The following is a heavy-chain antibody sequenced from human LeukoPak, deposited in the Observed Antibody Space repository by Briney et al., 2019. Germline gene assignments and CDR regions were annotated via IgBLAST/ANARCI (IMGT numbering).Heavy chain of an antibody. CDR2: IYYSGST. CDR3: ARDRVPSSGYYYEGHDAFDI. D-gene: IGHD3-22*01. V-gene: IGHV4-39*07. J-gene: IGHJ3*02. Sequence: PSETLSLTCTVSGGSISSTTYYWGWIRQPPGKGLEWIGTIYYSGSTYYTPSLKSRVTISLDTSKNQFSLKLSSVTAADTAVYYCARDRVPSSGYYYEGHDAFDIWGQGTMVTVSS. CDR1: GGSISSTTYY.